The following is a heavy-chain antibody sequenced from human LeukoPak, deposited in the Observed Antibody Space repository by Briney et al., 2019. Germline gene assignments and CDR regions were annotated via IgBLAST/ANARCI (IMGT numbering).Heavy chain of an antibody. J-gene: IGHJ5*02. CDR3: ARDLGQYYDTSDNWFDP. CDR1: GFSFDDYG. CDR2: ISSTSSYI. D-gene: IGHD3-22*01. V-gene: IGHV3-21*01. Sequence: GGSLRLSCAASGFSFDDYGMSWVRQAPGEGLEWVSSISSTSSYIYYADSVKGRFTISRDNAKNSLYLQMNSLRAEDTAVYYCARDLGQYYDTSDNWFDPWGQGTLVTVSS.